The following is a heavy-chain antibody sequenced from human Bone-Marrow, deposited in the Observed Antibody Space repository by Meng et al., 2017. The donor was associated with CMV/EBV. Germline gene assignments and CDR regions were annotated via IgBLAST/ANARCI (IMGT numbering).Heavy chain of an antibody. Sequence: ASVKVSCKASGYIFTKYGVNWMRQAPGQGPEGMGWISAYNGDTMYAPKVQGRVTMTTDTSTSTAYMELRGLRSEDTAVYYCARDPIVVVPVTVGAHDRSLSVMDVWGQGTTVTVSS. CDR3: ARDPIVVVPVTVGAHDRSLSVMDV. CDR1: GYIFTKYG. CDR2: ISAYNGDT. V-gene: IGHV1-18*01. D-gene: IGHD2-2*01. J-gene: IGHJ6*02.